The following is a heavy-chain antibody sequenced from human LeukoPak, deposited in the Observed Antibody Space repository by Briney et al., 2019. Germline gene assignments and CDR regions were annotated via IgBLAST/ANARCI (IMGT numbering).Heavy chain of an antibody. D-gene: IGHD3-22*01. CDR2: IFYTGST. Sequence: SETLSLTCTVSGGSLNNYYWSWIRQPPGKGLECIGYIFYTGSTNYNPSLKSLVTISVDKSKNQFSLRLSPVTAADTAVYYCARGRRYYDSSGRYFDFWGQGTLVTVSS. V-gene: IGHV4-59*08. CDR1: GGSLNNYY. J-gene: IGHJ4*02. CDR3: ARGRRYYDSSGRYFDF.